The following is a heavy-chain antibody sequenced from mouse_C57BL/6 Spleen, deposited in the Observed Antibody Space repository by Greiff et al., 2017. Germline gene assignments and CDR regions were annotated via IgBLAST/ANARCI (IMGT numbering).Heavy chain of an antibody. CDR3: ARKETYYYGSSLDY. CDR2: IDPSDSYT. CDR1: GYTFTSYW. D-gene: IGHD1-1*01. J-gene: IGHJ2*01. V-gene: IGHV1-69*01. Sequence: VQLVESGAELVMPGASVKLSCKASGYTFTSYWMHWVKQRPGQGLEWIGEIDPSDSYTNYNQKFKGKSTLTVDKSSSTAYMQLSSLTSEDSAVYYCARKETYYYGSSLDYWGQGTTLTVSS.